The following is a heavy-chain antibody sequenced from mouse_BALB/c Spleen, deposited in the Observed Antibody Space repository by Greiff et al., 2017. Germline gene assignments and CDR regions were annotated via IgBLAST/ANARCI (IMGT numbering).Heavy chain of an antibody. D-gene: IGHD2-4*01. J-gene: IGHJ3*01. Sequence: EVQGVESGGGLVQPGGSRKLSCAASGFTFSSFGMHWVRQAPEKGLEWVAYISSGSSTIYYADTVKGRFTISRDNPKNTLFLQMTSLRSEDTAVYYCAKDYDEGAWFAYWGQGTLVTVSA. V-gene: IGHV5-17*02. CDR3: AKDYDEGAWFAY. CDR1: GFTFSSFG. CDR2: ISSGSSTI.